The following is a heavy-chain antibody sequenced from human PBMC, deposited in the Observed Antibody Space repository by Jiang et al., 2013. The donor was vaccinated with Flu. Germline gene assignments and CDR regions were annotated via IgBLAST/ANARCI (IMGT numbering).Heavy chain of an antibody. CDR1: GDSASSKSAA. Sequence: QTLSLTCAISGDSASSKSAAWNWIRQSPSRGLEWLGRTYYRSKWYNDYAVSVKSRITINSDTSKNQFSLQLNSVTPEDTAVYYCARDRGSSSGWGYFHHWGQGTLVTVSS. J-gene: IGHJ1*01. D-gene: IGHD6-19*01. V-gene: IGHV6-1*01. CDR2: TYYRSKWYN. CDR3: ARDRGSSSGWGYFHH.